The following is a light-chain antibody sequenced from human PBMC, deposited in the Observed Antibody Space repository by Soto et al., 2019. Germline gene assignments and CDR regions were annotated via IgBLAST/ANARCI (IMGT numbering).Light chain of an antibody. CDR3: CSYAGSPRDV. J-gene: IGLJ1*01. Sequence: QSALTQPRSVSGSPGQSVTISCTGTSSDVGGYNYVSWYQQHPGKAPKVMIYDVSARPSGVPDRFSGSKSGNTASLTISGLQAEDEADYYCCSYAGSPRDVLGAGTELTVL. V-gene: IGLV2-11*01. CDR2: DVS. CDR1: SSDVGGYNY.